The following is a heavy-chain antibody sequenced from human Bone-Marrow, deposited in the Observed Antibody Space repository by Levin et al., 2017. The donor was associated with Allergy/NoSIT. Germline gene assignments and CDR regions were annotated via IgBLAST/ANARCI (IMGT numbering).Heavy chain of an antibody. Sequence: GESLKISCAASGFTFSSYAMSWVRQAPGKGLEWVSAISGSGGSTYYADSVKGRFTISRDNSKNTLYLQMNSLRAEDTAVYYCAKDPAYYYDSSGYRPIDYWGQGTLVTVSS. D-gene: IGHD3-22*01. V-gene: IGHV3-23*01. CDR1: GFTFSSYA. CDR3: AKDPAYYYDSSGYRPIDY. CDR2: ISGSGGST. J-gene: IGHJ4*02.